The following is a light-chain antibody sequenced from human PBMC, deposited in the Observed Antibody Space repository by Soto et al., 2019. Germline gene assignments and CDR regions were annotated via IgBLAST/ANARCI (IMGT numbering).Light chain of an antibody. CDR3: RQYYRTLPNT. V-gene: IGKV4-1*01. J-gene: IGKJ2*01. CDR1: QSVLYSSNNKNY. CDR2: WAS. Sequence: DIVMTQSPDSLAVSLGERTTINCKSSQSVLYSSNNKNYLAWYQQKPGQPPKLLIYWASTRESGVPDRFSGSGSGTDFTLTISSLQAEDVAVYYCRQYYRTLPNTFGQGTKLEIK.